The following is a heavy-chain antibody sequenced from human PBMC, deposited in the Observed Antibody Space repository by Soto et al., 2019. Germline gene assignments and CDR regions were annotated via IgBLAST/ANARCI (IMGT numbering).Heavy chain of an antibody. CDR1: GFTFTSSA. V-gene: IGHV1-58*01. Sequence: GASVKVSCKASGFTFTSSAVQWVRQARGQRLEWIGWIVVGSGNTSYAQKFQERVTITRDMSTSTAYMELSSLRSEDTAVYYCAADPGELRYFDWLLDYWGQGTLVTVSS. D-gene: IGHD3-9*01. CDR3: AADPGELRYFDWLLDY. J-gene: IGHJ4*02. CDR2: IVVGSGNT.